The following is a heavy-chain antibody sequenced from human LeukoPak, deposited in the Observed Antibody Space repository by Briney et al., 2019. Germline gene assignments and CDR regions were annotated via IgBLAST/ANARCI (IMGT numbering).Heavy chain of an antibody. CDR2: INYSGRT. CDR1: GGSIRNYY. V-gene: IGHV4-59*08. J-gene: IGHJ4*02. Sequence: PSETLSLTCTVSGGSIRNYYWSWIRQPPGKGLEWLGYINYSGRTNYNTSLKSRVTISVDTSMAQFSLRLTSVTAADTAIYYCARHVFSYGEPFDYWGQGTLITVYS. D-gene: IGHD3-16*01. CDR3: ARHVFSYGEPFDY.